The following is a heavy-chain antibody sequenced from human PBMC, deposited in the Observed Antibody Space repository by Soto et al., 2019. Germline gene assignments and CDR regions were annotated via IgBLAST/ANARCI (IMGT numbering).Heavy chain of an antibody. D-gene: IGHD2-21*01. CDR1: GYTLSSYG. V-gene: IGHV1-18*04. J-gene: IGHJ5*02. CDR2: ISPYNENT. Sequence: GASVKVSCKASGYTLSSYGISWVRQAPGQGLEWMGWISPYNENTNYAQKLQGRVTMTTETSTSTAYMELRSLRSDDTAVYYCARVARHGRNSGWFDPWGQGTLVTVSS. CDR3: ARVARHGRNSGWFDP.